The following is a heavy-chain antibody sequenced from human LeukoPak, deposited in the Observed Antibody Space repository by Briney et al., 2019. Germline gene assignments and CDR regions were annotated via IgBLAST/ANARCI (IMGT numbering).Heavy chain of an antibody. CDR3: VRDFNTVTTAYLQH. D-gene: IGHD4-17*01. J-gene: IGHJ1*01. Sequence: KPGGSLRLSCVASGFTFSTYSMNWVRQAPGKGLEWVSSISSSSRNRYYADSVKDRFTISRDDAKNSVYLQMNSLRAEETAVYYCVRDFNTVTTAYLQHWGQGTLVTVSS. CDR1: GFTFSTYS. V-gene: IGHV3-21*01. CDR2: ISSSSRNR.